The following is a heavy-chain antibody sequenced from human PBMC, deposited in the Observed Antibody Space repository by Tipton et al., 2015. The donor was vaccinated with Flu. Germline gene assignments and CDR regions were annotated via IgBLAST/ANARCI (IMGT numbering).Heavy chain of an antibody. CDR3: ARDPSPTYYYDSSGMGDVHYFDY. Sequence: TLSLTCTVSGGSISSSSYYWGWIRQPPGKGLEWIGSIYYSGSTYYSPSLKSRVTRTVDTSKNQFSLKLSSVTAADTAVYYCARDPSPTYYYDSSGMGDVHYFDYGGQGTRVSVSS. CDR2: IYYSGST. CDR1: GGSISSSSYY. V-gene: IGHV4-39*07. D-gene: IGHD3-22*01. J-gene: IGHJ4*02.